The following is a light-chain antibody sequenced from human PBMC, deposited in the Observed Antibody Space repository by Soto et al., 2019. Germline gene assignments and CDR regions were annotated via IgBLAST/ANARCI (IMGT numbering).Light chain of an antibody. J-gene: IGKJ2*01. Sequence: EIVLTQSPGTLSLSPGERATLSCRASQSVSSSYLAWYKQKPGQAPRLLIYGASSRDTGIPDRFSGSGSGTDFTLTISRLEPEDFAVYYCQQYGSSGYTFGQGTKLVIK. V-gene: IGKV3-20*01. CDR3: QQYGSSGYT. CDR1: QSVSSSY. CDR2: GAS.